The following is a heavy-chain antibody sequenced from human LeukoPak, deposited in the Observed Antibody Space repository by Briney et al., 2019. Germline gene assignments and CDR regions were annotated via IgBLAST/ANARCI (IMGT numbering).Heavy chain of an antibody. Sequence: SETLSLTCTVPGGSISSSSYYWGWIRQPPGKGLEWIGSIYYSGSTYYNPSLKSRVTISVDTSKNQFSLKLSSVTAADTAVYYCARHNRPRGWFDPWGQGTLVTVSS. CDR3: ARHNRPRGWFDP. V-gene: IGHV4-39*01. J-gene: IGHJ5*02. CDR2: IYYSGST. CDR1: GGSISSSSYY.